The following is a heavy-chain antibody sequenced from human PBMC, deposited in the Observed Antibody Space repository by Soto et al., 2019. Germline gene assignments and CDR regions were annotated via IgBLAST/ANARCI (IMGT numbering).Heavy chain of an antibody. D-gene: IGHD2-2*01. V-gene: IGHV4-34*01. CDR3: ARGALVAAGILSYHMDA. J-gene: IGHJ6*03. Sequence: PPWKGQARMGEINHSGSTTYNPSLKSRVTISVDTSKNQFSLKLSSVTAADTAVYYCARGALVAAGILSYHMDAWGQGNPATVP. CDR2: INHSGST.